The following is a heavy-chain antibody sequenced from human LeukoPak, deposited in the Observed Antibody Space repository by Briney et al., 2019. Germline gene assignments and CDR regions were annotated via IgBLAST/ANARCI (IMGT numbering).Heavy chain of an antibody. Sequence: ASVKVSCKASGYTFTGYYMHWVRQAPGQGLEWMGRIDPNSGGTNYAQKFQGRVTMTRDTSISTAYMELSRLRSDDTAVYYCARLRSWDYGMDVWGQGTTVTVSS. CDR3: ARLRSWDYGMDV. D-gene: IGHD2-15*01. J-gene: IGHJ6*02. CDR1: GYTFTGYY. V-gene: IGHV1-2*06. CDR2: IDPNSGGT.